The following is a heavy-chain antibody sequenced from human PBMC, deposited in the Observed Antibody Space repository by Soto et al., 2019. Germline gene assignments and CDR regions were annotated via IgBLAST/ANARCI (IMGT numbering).Heavy chain of an antibody. CDR3: ARDGWGEYYDTWGYFQYWYIGL. J-gene: IGHJ2*01. V-gene: IGHV4-30-4*01. CDR1: GASISHGDYY. CDR2: IDYSGKT. Sequence: QVQLQESGPGLVKPAQTLSLTCTVSGASISHGDYYWSWIRQPPGKGLEWIGHIDYSGKTSYNSSLQSRVSISKDTSQNHVSLRLSSLTDADTAVYFCARDGWGEYYDTWGYFQYWYIGLWGRGTLV. D-gene: IGHD3-16*01.